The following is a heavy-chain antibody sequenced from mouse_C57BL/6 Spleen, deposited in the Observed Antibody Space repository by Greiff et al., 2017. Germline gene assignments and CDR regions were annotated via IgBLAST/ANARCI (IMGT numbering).Heavy chain of an antibody. CDR2: IHTSDSDT. CDR3: AIPFYYYGSSLYYAMDY. CDR1: GYTFTSYW. J-gene: IGHJ4*01. Sequence: QVQLQQPGAELVKPGASVKVSCKASGYTFTSYWMHWVKQRPGQGLEWIGKIHTSDSDTHSNQKFKGKATLTVDKSSSTAYMQLRSLTSDDSAVYYCAIPFYYYGSSLYYAMDYWGQGTSVTVSS. D-gene: IGHD1-1*01. V-gene: IGHV1-74*01.